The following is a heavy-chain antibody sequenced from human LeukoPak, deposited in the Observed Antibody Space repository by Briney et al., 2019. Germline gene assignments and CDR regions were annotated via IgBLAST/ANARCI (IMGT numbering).Heavy chain of an antibody. CDR3: ARFGKWLADSDY. J-gene: IGHJ4*02. D-gene: IGHD6-19*01. CDR1: EFTFSSYS. CDR2: ITNSGNSK. V-gene: IGHV3-48*04. Sequence: GGSLRLSCAASEFTFSSYSMNWVRQAPGKGLEWVSYITNSGNSKSYADSVKGRFTISRDNAKNSLYLQMNSLRAEDTAVYYCARFGKWLADSDYWGQGTLVTVSS.